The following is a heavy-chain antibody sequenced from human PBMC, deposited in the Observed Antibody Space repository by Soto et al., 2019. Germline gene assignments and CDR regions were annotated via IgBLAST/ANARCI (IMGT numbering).Heavy chain of an antibody. CDR1: GFTFSDSY. Sequence: GGSLRLSCAASGFTFSDSYMSWIRQAPGKGLEWISYITFSGNTVYYADSLKGRFTISRDNAKNSLYLQMNRLRAEDTAVYYCARVSWREKYGMDVWGQGXTVTVSS. J-gene: IGHJ6*02. CDR3: ARVSWREKYGMDV. V-gene: IGHV3-11*01. CDR2: ITFSGNTV.